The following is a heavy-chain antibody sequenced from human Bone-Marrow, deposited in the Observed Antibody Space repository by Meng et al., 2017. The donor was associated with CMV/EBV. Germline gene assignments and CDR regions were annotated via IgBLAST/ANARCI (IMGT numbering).Heavy chain of an antibody. CDR3: ARVYADSNGMDV. CDR1: GFTFSSYG. CDR2: IKQDGSEK. Sequence: ESLKISCAASGFTFSSYGMHWVRQAPGKGLEWVANIKQDGSEKYYVDSVKGRFTISRDNAKNSLYLQMNSLRAEDTAVYYCARVYADSNGMDVWGQGTTVTVSS. J-gene: IGHJ6*02. D-gene: IGHD4-17*01. V-gene: IGHV3-7*01.